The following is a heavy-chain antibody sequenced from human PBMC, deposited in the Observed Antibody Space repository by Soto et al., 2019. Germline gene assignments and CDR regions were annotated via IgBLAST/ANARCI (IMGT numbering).Heavy chain of an antibody. CDR2: IYHSGST. V-gene: IGHV4-30-2*01. CDR1: GGSISSGGYS. D-gene: IGHD2-15*01. CDR3: ARGQVVAAQH. J-gene: IGHJ4*02. Sequence: QVQLQEYGSGLVKPSQILSLTCAVSGGSISSGGYSWSWIRQPPGKGREWSGYIYHSGSTYYNPSLKSRVTIAVDRSKNQFSLKLSSVTAADTAVYYCARGQVVAAQHWGQGTLVTVSS.